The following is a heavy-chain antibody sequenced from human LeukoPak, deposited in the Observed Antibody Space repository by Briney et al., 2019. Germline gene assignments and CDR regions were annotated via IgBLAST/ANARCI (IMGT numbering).Heavy chain of an antibody. CDR3: ARETGSAVGSTDLDY. J-gene: IGHJ4*02. D-gene: IGHD4-17*01. CDR2: ISYDGSNK. CDR1: GFTFSSYA. Sequence: GGSLRLSCAASGFTFSSYAMHWVRQAPGKGLEWVAVISYDGSNKYFADSVKGRFTISRDTSKNTLYLQMNSLRAEDTAVYYCARETGSAVGSTDLDYWGQGILVTVSS. V-gene: IGHV3-30-3*01.